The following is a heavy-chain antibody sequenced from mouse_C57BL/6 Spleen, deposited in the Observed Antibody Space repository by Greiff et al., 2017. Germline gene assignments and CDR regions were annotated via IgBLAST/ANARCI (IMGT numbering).Heavy chain of an antibody. J-gene: IGHJ3*01. CDR3: ARAYYSNTWFAY. D-gene: IGHD2-5*01. V-gene: IGHV5-4*03. CDR2: ISDGGSYT. Sequence: EVKLMESGGGLVKPGGSLKLSCAASGFTFSSYAMSWVRQTPEKRLEWVATISDGGSYTYYPDNVKGRFTISRDNAKNNLYLQMSHLKSEDTAMYYCARAYYSNTWFAYWGQGTLVTVSA. CDR1: GFTFSSYA.